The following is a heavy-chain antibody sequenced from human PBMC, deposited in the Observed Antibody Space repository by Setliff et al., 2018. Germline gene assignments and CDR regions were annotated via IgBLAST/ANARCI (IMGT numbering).Heavy chain of an antibody. J-gene: IGHJ5*02. Sequence: SETLSLTCAVCGGSFSGYHWSWIRQPPGKGLEWIGEISHSGDPNYNPSLKSRVTISLDTSKNQFSLKLTSVTAADTAVYYCARAPQYSNFWYALSWFDPWGQGTLVTVSS. CDR3: ARAPQYSNFWYALSWFDP. D-gene: IGHD3-3*01. CDR2: ISHSGDP. V-gene: IGHV4-34*01. CDR1: GGSFSGYH.